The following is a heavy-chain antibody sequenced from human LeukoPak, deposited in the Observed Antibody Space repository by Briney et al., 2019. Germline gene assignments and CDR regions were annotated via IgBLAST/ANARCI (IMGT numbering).Heavy chain of an antibody. CDR2: ISTYNGDT. V-gene: IGHV1-18*01. Sequence: GASVTVSRKASGYTFITYGITWVRQAPGQGLEWMGWISTYNGDTNYAQKLQGRVTMTTDTSTYTAYMELRSLRSDDTAVYFCARGKGARDYWGQGTLVTVSS. J-gene: IGHJ4*02. CDR3: ARGKGARDY. CDR1: GYTFITYG.